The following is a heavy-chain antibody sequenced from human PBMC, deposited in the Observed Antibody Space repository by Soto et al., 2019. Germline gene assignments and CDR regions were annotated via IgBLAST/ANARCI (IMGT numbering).Heavy chain of an antibody. CDR3: AKDRYGDYGGIDY. V-gene: IGHV3-23*01. CDR2: ISGSGGST. CDR1: GFIFSSYA. D-gene: IGHD4-17*01. J-gene: IGHJ4*02. Sequence: PGGSLRLSCAASGFIFSSYAMSWVRQAPGKGLEWVSAISGSGGSTYYADSVKGRFTISRDNSKNTLFLQMNSLRAEDTAVYYCAKDRYGDYGGIDYWGQGTMVTVSS.